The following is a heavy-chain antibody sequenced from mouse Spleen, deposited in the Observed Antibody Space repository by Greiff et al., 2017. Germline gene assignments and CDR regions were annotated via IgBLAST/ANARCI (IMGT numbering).Heavy chain of an antibody. CDR3: ARAVYGSSYHAMDY. CDR1: GYSFTDYN. Sequence: VQLKESGPELVKPGASVKISCKASGYSFTDYNMNWVKQSNGKSLEWIGVINPNYGTTSYNQKFKGKATLTVDQSSSTAYMQLNSLTSEDSAVYYCARAVYGSSYHAMDYWGQGTSVTVSS. J-gene: IGHJ4*01. CDR2: INPNYGTT. V-gene: IGHV1-39*01. D-gene: IGHD1-1*01.